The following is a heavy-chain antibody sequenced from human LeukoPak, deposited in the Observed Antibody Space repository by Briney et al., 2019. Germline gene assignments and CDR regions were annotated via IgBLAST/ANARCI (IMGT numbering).Heavy chain of an antibody. CDR1: GFTFSSYA. CDR3: VKDFDH. Sequence: HAGGSLRLSCAASGFTFSSYAVSWVRQAPGKGLEWVSVISGNGENIYYADSVKGRFTISRDNSRNTLYLQMNSLRAGDTAVYYCVKDFDHWGQGTLVTVSS. CDR2: ISGNGENI. V-gene: IGHV3-23*01. J-gene: IGHJ4*02.